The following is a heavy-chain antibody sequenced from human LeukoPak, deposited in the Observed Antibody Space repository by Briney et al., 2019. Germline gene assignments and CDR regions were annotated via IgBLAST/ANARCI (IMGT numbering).Heavy chain of an antibody. CDR3: AKDRDFWSRQGSYFDY. CDR2: ISGSGGST. D-gene: IGHD3-3*01. V-gene: IGHV3-23*01. J-gene: IGHJ4*02. CDR1: GFTFSSYA. Sequence: QPGGSLRLSCAASGFTFSSYAMSWVRQAPGKGLEWVSAISGSGGSTYYADSVKGRFTISRDNSKNTLYLQMNSLRAEDTAVYYCAKDRDFWSRQGSYFDYWGQGTLVTVSS.